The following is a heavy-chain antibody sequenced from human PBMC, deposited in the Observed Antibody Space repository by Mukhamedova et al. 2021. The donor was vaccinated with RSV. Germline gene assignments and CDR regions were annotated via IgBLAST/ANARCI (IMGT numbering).Heavy chain of an antibody. J-gene: IGHJ2*01. CDR3: ARDRGTSGPTGWDFEI. Sequence: VRQAPGKGLEWVAIIWYDGSDNYYANSVKCRFTISRDNSKNTVYLQMNSLRDEDTALYYCARDRGTSGPTGWDFEIWGRGPLAT. CDR2: IWYDGSDN. V-gene: IGHV3-33*01. D-gene: IGHD1-14*01.